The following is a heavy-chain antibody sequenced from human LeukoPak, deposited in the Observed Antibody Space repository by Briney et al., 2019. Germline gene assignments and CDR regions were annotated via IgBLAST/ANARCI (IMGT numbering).Heavy chain of an antibody. Sequence: PSETLSLTCTVSGGSISSYYWSWIRQPAGKGLEWIGRINTGGSTNYNPSLKSRVTMSVDTSKNQISLKLSSVTAADTAVYYCARSRSGYLTDYWGQGTLVTVSS. CDR1: GGSISSYY. J-gene: IGHJ4*02. V-gene: IGHV4-4*07. CDR3: ARSRSGYLTDY. D-gene: IGHD1-26*01. CDR2: INTGGST.